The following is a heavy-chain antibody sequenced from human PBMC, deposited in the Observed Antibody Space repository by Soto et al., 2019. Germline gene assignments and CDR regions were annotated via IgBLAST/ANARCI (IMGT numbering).Heavy chain of an antibody. CDR2: ISGSGGST. Sequence: LRLSCAASGFTFSSYAMSWVRQAPGKGLEWVSAISGSGGSTYYADSVKGRFTISRDNSKNTLYLQMNSLRAEDTAVYYCAKDYGDSGRYYYYGMDVWGQGTTVTVSS. J-gene: IGHJ6*02. CDR3: AKDYGDSGRYYYYGMDV. CDR1: GFTFSSYA. D-gene: IGHD4-17*01. V-gene: IGHV3-23*01.